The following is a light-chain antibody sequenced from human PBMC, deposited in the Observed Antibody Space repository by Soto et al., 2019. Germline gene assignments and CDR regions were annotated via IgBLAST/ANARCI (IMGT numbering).Light chain of an antibody. Sequence: QSALTQPASASGSPGQSITISCTGTSSDVGGYNYVSWYQQHPGKAPKLMIYDVINRPSGVSNRFSGSKSGNTASLAISGHQAEDEAYYYCSSYTSSSSLFGAGTKVTVL. CDR3: SSYTSSSSL. J-gene: IGLJ2*01. CDR2: DVI. V-gene: IGLV2-14*01. CDR1: SSDVGGYNY.